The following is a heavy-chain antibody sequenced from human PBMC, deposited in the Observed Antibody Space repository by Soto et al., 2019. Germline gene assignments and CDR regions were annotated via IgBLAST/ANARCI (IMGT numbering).Heavy chain of an antibody. D-gene: IGHD3-10*01. CDR1: GGSISSGGYS. CDR2: IYHSGST. J-gene: IGHJ6*02. V-gene: IGHV4-30-2*01. CDR3: ARGPITMVRGVPYYYYGMDV. Sequence: PSETLSLTCAVSGGSISSGGYSWSWIRQPPGKGLEWIGYIYHSGSTYYNPSLKSRVTISVDRSKNQFSLKLSSVTAADTAVYYCARGPITMVRGVPYYYYGMDVWGQGTTVTSP.